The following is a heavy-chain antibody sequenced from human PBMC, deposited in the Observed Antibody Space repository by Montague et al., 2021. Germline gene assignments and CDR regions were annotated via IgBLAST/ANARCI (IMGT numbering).Heavy chain of an antibody. Sequence: SETLSLTCTVSGGAIGSHYWSWIRQPPGKGLEWIGYIYYSGNTNYNPSLKNRVTISVDTSKNQFSLKLSSLTAADTAVYYCARDLHGSYGKWFDLWGQGTLVTVSS. D-gene: IGHD1-26*01. CDR3: ARDLHGSYGKWFDL. CDR2: IYYSGNT. J-gene: IGHJ5*02. V-gene: IGHV4-59*11. CDR1: GGAIGSHY.